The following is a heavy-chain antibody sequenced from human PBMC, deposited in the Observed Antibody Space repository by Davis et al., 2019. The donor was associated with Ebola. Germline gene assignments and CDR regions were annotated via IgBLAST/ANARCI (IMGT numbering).Heavy chain of an antibody. Sequence: SETLSLTCAISGGSISSSNWWSWVRQPPGKGLEWIGEIYHSGSTNYNPSLKSRVTISVDKSKNQFSLKLSSVTAADTAVYYCARDGRYYYDSSGYYLPFDYWGQGTLVTVSS. CDR2: IYHSGST. V-gene: IGHV4-4*02. J-gene: IGHJ4*02. CDR3: ARDGRYYYDSSGYYLPFDY. D-gene: IGHD3-22*01. CDR1: GGSISSSNW.